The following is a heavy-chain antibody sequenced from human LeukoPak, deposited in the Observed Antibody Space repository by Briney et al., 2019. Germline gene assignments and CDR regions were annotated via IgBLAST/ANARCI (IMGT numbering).Heavy chain of an antibody. V-gene: IGHV4-39*01. CDR2: IYYSGST. J-gene: IGHJ4*02. CDR1: GGSISSSSYY. CDR3: ARGPRSSWYEEYFDY. Sequence: SETLSLTCTVSGGSISSSSYYWGWIRQPPGKGLEWIGSIYYSGSTYYNPSLKSRVTISVDTSKNQFSLKLSSVTAADTAVYYCARGPRSSWYEEYFDYWGQGTLVTVSS. D-gene: IGHD6-13*01.